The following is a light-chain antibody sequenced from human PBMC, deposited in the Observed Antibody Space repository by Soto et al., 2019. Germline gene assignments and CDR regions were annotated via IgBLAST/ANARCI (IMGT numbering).Light chain of an antibody. CDR1: QSVSSY. J-gene: IGKJ3*01. V-gene: IGKV3-11*01. CDR3: QQRSSWLFT. CDR2: GAS. Sequence: EIVLTQSPATLSLTPGERATLSCRASQSVSSYLAWYQQKPGQAPRLLIYGASNRATGIPARFSGSGSGTDFTLTISSLEPEDFAVYYCQQRSSWLFTFGPGTKVEIK.